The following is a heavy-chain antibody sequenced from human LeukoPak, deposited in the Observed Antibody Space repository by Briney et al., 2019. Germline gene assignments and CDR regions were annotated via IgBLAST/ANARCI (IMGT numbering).Heavy chain of an antibody. V-gene: IGHV3-30*18. J-gene: IGHJ6*02. CDR2: ISYDVSNK. CDR3: AKDLQGGVYYYYGMDV. CDR1: GFTFSSYG. Sequence: PGGSLRLSCAASGFTFSSYGMHWVRQAPGNGLEWVAVISYDVSNKYYADSVKGRFTISRDNSKNTLYLQMNRLRAEDTAVYYCAKDLQGGVYYYYGMDVWGQGTTVTVSS. D-gene: IGHD2-8*02.